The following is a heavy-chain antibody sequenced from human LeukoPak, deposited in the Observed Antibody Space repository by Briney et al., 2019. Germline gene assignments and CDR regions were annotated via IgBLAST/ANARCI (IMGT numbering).Heavy chain of an antibody. J-gene: IGHJ4*02. CDR3: ARGDSGYAFAPFDY. Sequence: GASVKVSCKASGYTFTSHDVSWVRQAPGQGLEWMGWINVYNGNTDYAQRLQGRVTMTTDTSTNTAYMELRSLRSDDTAVYYCARGDSGYAFAPFDYWGQGTLVIVSS. CDR1: GYTFTSHD. D-gene: IGHD5-12*01. CDR2: INVYNGNT. V-gene: IGHV1-18*01.